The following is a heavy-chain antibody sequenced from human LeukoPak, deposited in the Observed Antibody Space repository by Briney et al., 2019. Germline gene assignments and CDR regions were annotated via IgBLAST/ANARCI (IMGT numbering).Heavy chain of an antibody. CDR1: GGTFSSYA. D-gene: IGHD3-16*01. V-gene: IGHV1-69*06. Sequence: ASVKVSCKASGGTFSSYAISWVRQAPGQGLEWMGGIIPIFGTANYAQKFQGRVTITADKSTSTAYMQLSSLRSEDTAVYYCAAELMIGNAFDIWGQGTMVTVSS. CDR3: AAELMIGNAFDI. CDR2: IIPIFGTA. J-gene: IGHJ3*02.